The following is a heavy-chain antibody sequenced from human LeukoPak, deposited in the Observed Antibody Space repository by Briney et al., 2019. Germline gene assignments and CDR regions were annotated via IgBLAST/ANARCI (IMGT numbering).Heavy chain of an antibody. J-gene: IGHJ4*02. Sequence: ASLKVSCKASGYTFSAYDINWVRQAAGQGRAWIGWMNPDTGNTGCAQKFQGRVTMTRDTSKSTAYMELNSLRSEDTAVYYCARLFDTPVYYYSSGYYHIRYWGQGTLLTVSS. CDR3: ARLFDTPVYYYSSGYYHIRY. D-gene: IGHD3-22*01. CDR1: GYTFSAYD. V-gene: IGHV1-8*01. CDR2: MNPDTGNT.